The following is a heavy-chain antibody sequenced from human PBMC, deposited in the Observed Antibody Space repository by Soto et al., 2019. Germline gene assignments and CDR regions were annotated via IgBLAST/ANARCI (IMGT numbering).Heavy chain of an antibody. CDR2: IDPSDSYT. V-gene: IGHV5-10-1*01. CDR3: AREGNLEYSSSSSGYYYYYYGMDV. CDR1: GSSFTSYW. D-gene: IGHD6-6*01. J-gene: IGHJ6*02. Sequence: PGESLKISCTGSGSSFTSYWISWVRQMPGKGLEWMGRIDPSDSYTNYSPSFQGHVTISADKSISTAYLQWSSLKASDTAMYYCAREGNLEYSSSSSGYYYYYYGMDVWGQGTTVTVSS.